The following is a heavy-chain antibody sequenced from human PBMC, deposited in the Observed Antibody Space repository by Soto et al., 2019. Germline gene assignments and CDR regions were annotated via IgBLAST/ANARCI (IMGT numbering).Heavy chain of an antibody. D-gene: IGHD3-10*01. Sequence: ASVKVSCKASGYTFTSYGISWVRQAPGQGLEWMGWISAYNGNTNYAQKLQGRVTMTTDTSTSTAYMELRSLRSDDTAVYYCARDREARTYYYGSGSYVDYYYGMDVWGQGTTVTVSS. CDR2: ISAYNGNT. CDR3: ARDREARTYYYGSGSYVDYYYGMDV. CDR1: GYTFTSYG. V-gene: IGHV1-18*01. J-gene: IGHJ6*02.